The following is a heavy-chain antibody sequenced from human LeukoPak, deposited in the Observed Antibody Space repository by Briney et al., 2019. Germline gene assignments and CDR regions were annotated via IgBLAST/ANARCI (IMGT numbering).Heavy chain of an antibody. J-gene: IGHJ3*02. CDR3: ARDYFTRYCSGGSCYFDAFDI. CDR2: IYTSGST. Sequence: SETLSLTCTVSGGSISSYYWSWIRQPAGEGLEWIGRIYTSGSTNYNPSLKSRVTMSLDTSKNQFSLKLSSVTAADTAVYYCARDYFTRYCSGGSCYFDAFDIWGQGTMVTVSS. V-gene: IGHV4-4*07. CDR1: GGSISSYY. D-gene: IGHD2-15*01.